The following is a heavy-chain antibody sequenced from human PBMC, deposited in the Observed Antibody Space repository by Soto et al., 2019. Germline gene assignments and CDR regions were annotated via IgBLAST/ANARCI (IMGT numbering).Heavy chain of an antibody. V-gene: IGHV3-74*01. Sequence: EVQLVESGGGLVQPGGSLRLSCVASGFTFRNYWMYWVRQAPGEGLVWVSRINNDGSVSSYADSVKGRLTVSRDIVKNRLYLQMDGLGAEATAVYYCARGECGGGICCSLAGSFDDCVDVWGKGTTVTVFS. CDR2: INNDGSVS. J-gene: IGHJ6*04. CDR3: ARGECGGGICCSLAGSFDDCVDV. D-gene: IGHD2-15*01. CDR1: GFTFRNYW.